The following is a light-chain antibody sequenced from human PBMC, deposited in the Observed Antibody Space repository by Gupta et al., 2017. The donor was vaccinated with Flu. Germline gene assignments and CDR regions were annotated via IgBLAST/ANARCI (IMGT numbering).Light chain of an antibody. CDR1: QSLLYDANNKNY. J-gene: IGKJ4*01. CDR2: WAS. V-gene: IGKV4-1*01. CDR3: QEYYSIPRT. Sequence: DIVMTQSPDSLAVSLGERAAINCKSSQSLLYDANNKNYLAWYQQKPGQPPELLIYWASTRASGVPDRFSGSGSGTDFTLTISGLQAEDVAVYYCQEYYSIPRTFGGGTKVEIK.